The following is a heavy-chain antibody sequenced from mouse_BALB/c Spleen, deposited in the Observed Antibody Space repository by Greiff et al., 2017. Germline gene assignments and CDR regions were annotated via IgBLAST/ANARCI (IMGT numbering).Heavy chain of an antibody. D-gene: IGHD3-1*01. CDR2: IWAGGST. Sequence: QVHVKQSGPGLVAPSQSLSITCTVSGFSLTSYGVHWVRQPPGKGLEWLGVIWAGGSTNYNSALMSRLSISKDNSKSQVFLKMNSLQTDDTAMYYCARDRVRWYFDVWGAGTSVTVSS. CDR3: ARDRVRWYFDV. V-gene: IGHV2-9*02. J-gene: IGHJ1*01. CDR1: GFSLTSYG.